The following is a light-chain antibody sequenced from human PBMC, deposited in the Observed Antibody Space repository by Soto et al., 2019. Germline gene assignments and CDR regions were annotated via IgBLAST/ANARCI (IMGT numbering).Light chain of an antibody. Sequence: QSVLTQPHSASGTPGQTVTISCSGRFSNIGSNFIYWYQQLPGTAPKLLIYRNNERPSGVPDRFSASKSGTSASLAISGLRSEDEAVYHCAAWDDSLSGVVFGGGTKLTVL. CDR2: RNN. CDR1: FSNIGSNF. J-gene: IGLJ3*02. V-gene: IGLV1-47*01. CDR3: AAWDDSLSGVV.